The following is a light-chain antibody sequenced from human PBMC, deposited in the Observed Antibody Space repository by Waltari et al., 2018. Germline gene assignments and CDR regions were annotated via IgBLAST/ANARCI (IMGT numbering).Light chain of an antibody. CDR1: QSVGRT. Sequence: EIVLTQSPGTLPSSPGERAILSCRASQSVGRTLAWYQQKPGQAPRLLSYGASNRATGIPDRFSGSGSGTDFSLTISRLEPEDFSVYYCQHYVRLPVTFGQGTRVEI. CDR3: QHYVRLPVT. J-gene: IGKJ1*01. V-gene: IGKV3-20*01. CDR2: GAS.